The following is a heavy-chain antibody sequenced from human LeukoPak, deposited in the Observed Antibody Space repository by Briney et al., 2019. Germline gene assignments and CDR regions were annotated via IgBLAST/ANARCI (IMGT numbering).Heavy chain of an antibody. CDR3: ARSRGQQLGKLEFDY. D-gene: IGHD6-13*01. J-gene: IGHJ4*02. Sequence: GGSLRLSCAAPGFTFSVYTMNWGRQVPGKGLEWVSSISSSSTYIYYADSVKGRFTISRDNAKNSLYLQMNSLRDEDTAVYYCARSRGQQLGKLEFDYWGQGTLVTVSS. V-gene: IGHV3-21*01. CDR1: GFTFSVYT. CDR2: ISSSSTYI.